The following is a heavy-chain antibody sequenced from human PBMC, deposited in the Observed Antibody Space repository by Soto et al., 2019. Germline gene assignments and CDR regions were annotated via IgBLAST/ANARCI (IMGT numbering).Heavy chain of an antibody. V-gene: IGHV1-18*01. CDR1: GYTFTSYG. J-gene: IGHJ6*02. CDR2: ISAYNGNT. Sequence: GASVKVSCKASGYTFTSYGISWVRQAPGQGLEWMGWISAYNGNTNYAQKLQGRVTMTTDTSTSTAYMELRSLRSDDTAVYYCARVDSSGFIGGQYYYYYYGMDVWGQGTTVTVSS. CDR3: ARVDSSGFIGGQYYYYYYGMDV. D-gene: IGHD3-22*01.